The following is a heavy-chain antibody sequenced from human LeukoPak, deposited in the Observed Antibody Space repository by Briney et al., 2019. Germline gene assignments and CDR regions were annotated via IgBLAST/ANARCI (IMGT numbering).Heavy chain of an antibody. V-gene: IGHV3-30*02. CDR1: GFIFSNYG. CDR2: IRYDESNK. D-gene: IGHD2-15*01. Sequence: GGSLRLSCAASGFIFSNYGMHWVRQAPGKGLEWVAFIRYDESNKYYADSVKGRFSISRDSSKNTLYLQMNSLRAEDTAVYYCARVTVVAATNYWGQGTLVTVSS. J-gene: IGHJ4*02. CDR3: ARVTVVAATNY.